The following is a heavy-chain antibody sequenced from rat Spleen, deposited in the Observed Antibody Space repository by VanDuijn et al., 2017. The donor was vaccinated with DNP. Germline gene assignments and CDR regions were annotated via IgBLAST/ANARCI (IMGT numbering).Heavy chain of an antibody. CDR3: ATRTTGIFDY. J-gene: IGHJ2*01. Sequence: QVQLKESGPGLVQPSQTLSLTCTVAGFSLTSYNVHWVRQPPGKGLEWMGVIWNTGGTRYSSALKSRLSISKDTSKSQVFLKMNSLQTEDTATYYCATRTTGIFDYWGQGVMVSVSS. D-gene: IGHD1-9*01. CDR2: IWNTGGT. V-gene: IGHV2-41*01. CDR1: GFSLTSYN.